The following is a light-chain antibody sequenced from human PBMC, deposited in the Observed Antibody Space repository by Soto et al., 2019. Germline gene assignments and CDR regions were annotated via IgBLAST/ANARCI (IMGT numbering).Light chain of an antibody. Sequence: QSALTQPPSVSGAPGQTITISCTGTSSDVGGYNYVSWYQQHPSKAPKLMIYEVSNRPSGVSNRFSGSKSGNTASLTISGLQAEDEGDYYCSSYTSSSIDYVFGTGTKVTVL. CDR1: SSDVGGYNY. CDR3: SSYTSSSIDYV. J-gene: IGLJ1*01. V-gene: IGLV2-14*01. CDR2: EVS.